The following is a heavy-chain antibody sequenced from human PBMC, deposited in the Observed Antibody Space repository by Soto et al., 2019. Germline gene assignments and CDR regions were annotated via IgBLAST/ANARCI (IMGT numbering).Heavy chain of an antibody. CDR2: IKEDGRER. J-gene: IGHJ6*04. Sequence: QVVESGGGLVQPGGSLRLSCAASGFAFSHYRMFWVRQAPGMGLEWVANIKEDGRERNYVDSVKGRFTISRDNAKNSLYLEMNSLRSEDTAVYYCARDRGGRSGKDVWGKGTTVTVSS. D-gene: IGHD3-16*01. CDR1: GFAFSHYR. CDR3: ARDRGGRSGKDV. V-gene: IGHV3-7*01.